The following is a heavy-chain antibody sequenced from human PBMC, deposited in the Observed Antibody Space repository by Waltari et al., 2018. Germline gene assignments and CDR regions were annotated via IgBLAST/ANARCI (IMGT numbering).Heavy chain of an antibody. Sequence: QVQLVQSGAEVKKPGASVKVSCKASGYTFNEYGYTWVRQDPGQGLDWMGWINGYNGNTKYAQNLQGRVTMTIDTATSTANMELRSLRSDDTAVYYCARGGYYFDYWGQGTLVTVSS. CDR3: ARGGYYFDY. V-gene: IGHV1-18*01. CDR1: GYTFNEYG. CDR2: INGYNGNT. J-gene: IGHJ4*02. D-gene: IGHD2-2*01.